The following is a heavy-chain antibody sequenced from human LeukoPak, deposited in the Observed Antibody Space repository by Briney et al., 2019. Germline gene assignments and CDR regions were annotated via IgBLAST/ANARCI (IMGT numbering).Heavy chain of an antibody. Sequence: ASVKVSCKASGYTFTSYGISWVRQAPGQGLEWMGGIIPIFGTANYAQKFQGRVTITADESTSTAYMELSSLRSEDTAVYYCARDNTYYYDSSGYYYAFDIWGQGTMVTVSS. CDR3: ARDNTYYYDSSGYYYAFDI. CDR2: IIPIFGTA. D-gene: IGHD3-22*01. J-gene: IGHJ3*02. V-gene: IGHV1-69*13. CDR1: GYTFTSYG.